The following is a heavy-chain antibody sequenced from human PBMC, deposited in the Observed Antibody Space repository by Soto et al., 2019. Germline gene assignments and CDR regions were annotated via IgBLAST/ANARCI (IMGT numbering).Heavy chain of an antibody. CDR3: ARRHLCGSGRYSFDY. CDR2: INAAIGST. J-gene: IGHJ4*02. CDR1: GYTFTNYA. D-gene: IGHD3-10*01. Sequence: QVQLVQSGAAVKKPGASVKVSCKASGYTFTNYAMHWVRQAPGQRLEWMGWINAAIGSTKHSQKFQGSVTITRDRSXXTAYMEMSSLRCKDTGVDCCARRHLCGSGRYSFDYWGQGTLVTASS. V-gene: IGHV1-3*01.